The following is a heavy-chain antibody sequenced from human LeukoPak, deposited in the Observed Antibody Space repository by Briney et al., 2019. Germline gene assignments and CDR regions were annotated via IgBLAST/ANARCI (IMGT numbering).Heavy chain of an antibody. CDR1: GYTFTSYG. D-gene: IGHD6-19*01. CDR3: AAAKPSSGWYGISY. V-gene: IGHV1-18*01. CDR2: ISAYNGNT. J-gene: IGHJ4*02. Sequence: ASVKVSCKASGYTFTSYGISWVRQAPGQGLEWMGWISAYNGNTNYAQKFQERVTITRDMSTSTAYMELSSLRSEDTAVYYCAAAKPSSGWYGISYWGQGTLVTVSS.